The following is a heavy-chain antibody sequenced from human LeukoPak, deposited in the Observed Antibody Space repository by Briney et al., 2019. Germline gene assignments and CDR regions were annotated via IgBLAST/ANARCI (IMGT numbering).Heavy chain of an antibody. D-gene: IGHD3-10*02. CDR3: AELGITMIGGV. Sequence: PGGTLRLSCAASGFTFTSFGMSWVRQAPGKGLEWVSTISGSGGSTYYADSVKGRFTISRDNAKNSLYLQMNSLRAEDTAVYYCAELGITMIGGVWGKGTTVTISS. V-gene: IGHV3-23*01. J-gene: IGHJ6*04. CDR2: ISGSGGST. CDR1: GFTFTSFG.